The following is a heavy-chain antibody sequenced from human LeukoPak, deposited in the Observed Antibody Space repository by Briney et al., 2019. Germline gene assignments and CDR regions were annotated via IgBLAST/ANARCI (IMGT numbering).Heavy chain of an antibody. Sequence: PSETLSLTCIVSGGSVSSGTNYWGWIRQPPGKGLEWIGSIDYSGRTFYNPSLRGRVTVALDTSKNQISLKLTSVTAADTAVYYCTRMPKKGTTVSDTGFDYWGQGALVTVSS. CDR2: IDYSGRT. V-gene: IGHV4-39*01. D-gene: IGHD1/OR15-1a*01. CDR3: TRMPKKGTTVSDTGFDY. J-gene: IGHJ4*02. CDR1: GGSVSSGTNY.